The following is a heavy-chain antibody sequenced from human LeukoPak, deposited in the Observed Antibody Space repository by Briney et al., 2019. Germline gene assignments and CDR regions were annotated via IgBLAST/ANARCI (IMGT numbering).Heavy chain of an antibody. CDR1: GGSISSSSYY. CDR3: ARKVVAATPNWFDP. J-gene: IGHJ5*02. Sequence: PSETLSLTCTVSGGSISSSSYYWGWIRQPPGKGLEWIGSIYYSGSTYYSPSLKSRVTISVDTSKNQFSLKLSSVTAADTAVYYCARKVVAATPNWFDPWGQGTLVTVSS. V-gene: IGHV4-39*07. CDR2: IYYSGST. D-gene: IGHD2-15*01.